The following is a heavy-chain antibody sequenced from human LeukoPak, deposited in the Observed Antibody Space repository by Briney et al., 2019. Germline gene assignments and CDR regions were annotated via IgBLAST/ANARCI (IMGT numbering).Heavy chain of an antibody. Sequence: SETLSLTCTVSGGSISSSSYYWGWLRQPPGKGLEWIGSMSISESSNYNPSLKLRVTISADTSKNQFFLKFNSVTAADTAMYYCAADPLWSAGAYWGQGTLVTVSS. CDR3: AADPLWSAGAY. V-gene: IGHV4-39*07. CDR1: GGSISSSSYY. CDR2: MSISESS. D-gene: IGHD2-21*01. J-gene: IGHJ4*02.